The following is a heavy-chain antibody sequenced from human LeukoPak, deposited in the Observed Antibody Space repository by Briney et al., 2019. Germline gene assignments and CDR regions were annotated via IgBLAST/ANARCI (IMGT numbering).Heavy chain of an antibody. Sequence: PGGSLRLSCAASGFTFSSYAMNWVRQAPGKGLEWVSAISGSGGHIYYADSVKGRFTISRDNSENTLYLQMNSLRAEDSAVYFCAKDRTQWLVRPGAVDYWGQGTLVTVSS. CDR2: ISGSGGHI. CDR3: AKDRTQWLVRPGAVDY. CDR1: GFTFSSYA. V-gene: IGHV3-23*01. J-gene: IGHJ4*02. D-gene: IGHD6-19*01.